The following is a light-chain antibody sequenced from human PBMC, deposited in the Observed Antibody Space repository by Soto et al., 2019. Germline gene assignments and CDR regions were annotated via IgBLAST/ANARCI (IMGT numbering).Light chain of an antibody. CDR1: QSISNY. Sequence: DIQMTQSPSSLSASVGDRVTITCRASQSISNYVNWYEQKPGKAPKLLIYAASSMQSGVPSRFSGSGSETDFTLTISSLQPDHSATYYCQQSFSPLWTFGQGTKVEV. CDR2: AAS. J-gene: IGKJ1*01. CDR3: QQSFSPLWT. V-gene: IGKV1-39*01.